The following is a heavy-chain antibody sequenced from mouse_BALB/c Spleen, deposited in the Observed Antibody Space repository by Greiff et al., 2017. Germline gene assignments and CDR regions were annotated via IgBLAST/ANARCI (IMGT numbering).Heavy chain of an antibody. CDR3: TSQKAY. J-gene: IGHJ3*01. V-gene: IGHV1S22*01. CDR1: GYTFTRYW. CDR2: IYPGSGST. Sequence: LQQPGSELVRPGASVKLSCKASGYTFTRYWMHWVKQRPGQGLEWIGNIYPGSGSTNYDEKFKSKATLTVDTSSSTAYMQLSSLTSEGAAVYYCTSQKAYWGQGTLVTVSA.